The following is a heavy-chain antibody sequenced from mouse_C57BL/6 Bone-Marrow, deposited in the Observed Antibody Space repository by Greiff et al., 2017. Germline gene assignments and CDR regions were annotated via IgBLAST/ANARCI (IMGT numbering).Heavy chain of an antibody. CDR2: INPSSGYT. CDR3: ARFSY. V-gene: IGHV1-7*01. Sequence: VKLMESGAELAKPGASVKLSCKASGYTFTSYWMHWVKQRPGQGLEWIGYINPSSGYTKYNQKFKDKATLTAYKSSSTAYMQLSSLTYDDSAVYYCARFSYWGQGTTLTVSS. CDR1: GYTFTSYW. J-gene: IGHJ2*01.